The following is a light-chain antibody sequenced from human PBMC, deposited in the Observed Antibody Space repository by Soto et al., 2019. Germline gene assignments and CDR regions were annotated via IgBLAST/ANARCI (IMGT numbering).Light chain of an antibody. CDR3: QQRQYWPPIT. Sequence: VLTLSPPTLSLSQGERATLSCRTSLSVSSYLAWYQQKPGQAPRLLIYDASNRATGIPARFTGSGSGTDFNLTISTLEPEDFAVYYCQQRQYWPPITFGQGTRLEIK. CDR2: DAS. J-gene: IGKJ5*01. V-gene: IGKV3-11*01. CDR1: LSVSSY.